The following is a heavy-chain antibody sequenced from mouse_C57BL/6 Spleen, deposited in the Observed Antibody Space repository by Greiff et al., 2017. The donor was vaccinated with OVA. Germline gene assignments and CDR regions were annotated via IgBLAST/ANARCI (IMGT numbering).Heavy chain of an antibody. CDR3: ARSDPRGNYFDY. CDR1: GYTFTSYW. Sequence: QVQLQQPGAELVKPGASVKLSCKASGYTFTSYWMHWVKQRPGQGLEWIGMIHPNSGSTNYNEKFKSKATLTVDKSSSTAYMQLSSLTSEDSAVYYCARSDPRGNYFDYWGQGTTLTVSS. J-gene: IGHJ2*01. CDR2: IHPNSGST. V-gene: IGHV1-64*01.